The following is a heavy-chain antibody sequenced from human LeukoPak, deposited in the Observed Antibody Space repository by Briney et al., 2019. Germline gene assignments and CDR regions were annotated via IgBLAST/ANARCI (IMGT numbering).Heavy chain of an antibody. Sequence: SETLSLTCAVYGGSFSGYYWSWIRQPPGKGLEWIGEINHSGSTNYNPSLKSRVTISVDTSKNQFSLKLSSVTAADTAVYYCARQYYDILTGYYTFDPWGQETLVTVSS. J-gene: IGHJ5*02. CDR2: INHSGST. CDR3: ARQYYDILTGYYTFDP. D-gene: IGHD3-9*01. CDR1: GGSFSGYY. V-gene: IGHV4-34*01.